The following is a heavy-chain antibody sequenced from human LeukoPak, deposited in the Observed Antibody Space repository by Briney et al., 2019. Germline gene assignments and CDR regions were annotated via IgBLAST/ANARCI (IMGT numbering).Heavy chain of an antibody. CDR3: ARWDNEYCSSTSCYRGGYYFDY. V-gene: IGHV3-21*01. Sequence: GGPRRLSSAASGFTFIAITMNWVRQAPGKGRDWSSSFIRIRSNIYYADSVKGRFTISRDNAKNSLYLQMNSLRAEDTAVYYCARWDNEYCSSTSCYRGGYYFDYWGQGTLVTVSS. D-gene: IGHD2-2*01. J-gene: IGHJ4*02. CDR2: FIRIRSNI. CDR1: GFTFIAIT.